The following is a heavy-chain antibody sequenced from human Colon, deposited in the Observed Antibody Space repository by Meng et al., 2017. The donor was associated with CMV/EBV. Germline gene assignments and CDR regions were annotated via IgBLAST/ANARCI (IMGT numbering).Heavy chain of an antibody. J-gene: IGHJ1*01. CDR3: VRESQSGSYIYLQH. CDR1: GYTFTNYG. Sequence: QVQLVLSGADVKETGASVKVSCKASGYTFTNYGISWVRQAPGQGLEWMGWISAYTGDTYYAQKFQGRVTMTTDTSTSTAYMELRSLRSDDTAVYYCVRESQSGSYIYLQHWGQGTLVTVSS. CDR2: ISAYTGDT. V-gene: IGHV1-18*01. D-gene: IGHD1-26*01.